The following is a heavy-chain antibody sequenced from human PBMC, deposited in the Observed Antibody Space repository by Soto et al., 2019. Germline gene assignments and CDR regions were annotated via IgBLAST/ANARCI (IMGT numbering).Heavy chain of an antibody. Sequence: EVQLVESGGGLVQPGASLRLSCAASGLTFRSYWMHWVRQAPGKGLVWVSRINTDGSVAMYVDSVKGRFTISRDNAKNTLYLHMNSLRAEDTAVYYCVRDMQLCRLDSWGQGTLVTVSS. CDR3: VRDMQLCRLDS. V-gene: IGHV3-74*03. CDR1: GLTFRSYW. CDR2: INTDGSVA. J-gene: IGHJ4*02. D-gene: IGHD2-2*01.